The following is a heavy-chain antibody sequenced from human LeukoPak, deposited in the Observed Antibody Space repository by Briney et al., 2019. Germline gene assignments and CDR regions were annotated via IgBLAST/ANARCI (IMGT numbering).Heavy chain of an antibody. D-gene: IGHD2-2*01. V-gene: IGHV3-7*01. CDR1: GLTFSSYW. Sequence: GGSLRLSCAASGLTFSSYWMSWARQARGKGLEWVANIKQDGCDKYYVDSVKGRFTISRDNAKNSLYLQTNCLRAEDTAVYYCAKDDRYCSSTSCYDLDNYYYYYGMDVWGQGTLVTVSS. CDR3: AKDDRYCSSTSCYDLDNYYYYYGMDV. J-gene: IGHJ6*02. CDR2: IKQDGCDK.